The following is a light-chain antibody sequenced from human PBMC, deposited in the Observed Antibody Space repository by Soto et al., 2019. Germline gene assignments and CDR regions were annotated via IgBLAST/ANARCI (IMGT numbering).Light chain of an antibody. CDR2: NDN. CDR3: AAWDDSLNARGV. V-gene: IGLV1-44*01. J-gene: IGLJ3*02. CDR1: RSNIGSNA. Sequence: QSVLTQPPSASGTPGQRVTISCSGSRSNIGSNAVSWYQHLPGTAPKLLIYNDNQRPSGVPDRFCASKSGTSASLAISGLQSEGDSDYYCAAWDDSLNARGVFGGGTKLTVL.